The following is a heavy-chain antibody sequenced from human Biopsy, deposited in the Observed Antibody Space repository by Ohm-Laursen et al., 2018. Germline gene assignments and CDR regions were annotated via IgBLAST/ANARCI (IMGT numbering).Heavy chain of an antibody. Sequence: SDTLSLTCNASGGDINNYYWSWIRQPAGKGLEWIGRIYPGGSTNYNPSLKSRVTMPVDTSKKQLSLRLRSVTAADTAMYYCASVVLGPTNDAFDLWGQGTMVVVSS. CDR2: IYPGGST. D-gene: IGHD3-22*01. CDR1: GGDINNYY. CDR3: ASVVLGPTNDAFDL. V-gene: IGHV4-4*07. J-gene: IGHJ3*01.